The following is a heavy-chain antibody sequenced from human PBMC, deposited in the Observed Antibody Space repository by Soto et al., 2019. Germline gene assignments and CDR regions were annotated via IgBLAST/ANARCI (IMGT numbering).Heavy chain of an antibody. Sequence: PWESLKISCKGSGYSFTSYWIGWVRQMPGKGLEWMGIIYPGDSDTRYSPSFQGQVTISADKSISTAYLQWSSLKASDTAMYYCARPTGDTGYGDPLGYMDVWGKGTTVTVSS. V-gene: IGHV5-51*01. CDR2: IYPGDSDT. CDR1: GYSFTSYW. CDR3: ARPTGDTGYGDPLGYMDV. D-gene: IGHD4-17*01. J-gene: IGHJ6*03.